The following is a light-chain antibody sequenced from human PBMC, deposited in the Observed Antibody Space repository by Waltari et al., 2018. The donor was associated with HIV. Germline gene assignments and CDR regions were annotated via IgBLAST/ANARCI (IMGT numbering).Light chain of an antibody. CDR1: TLSNKF. J-gene: IGLJ1*01. CDR2: QDP. V-gene: IGLV3-1*01. CDR3: QAWGSSTALYV. Sequence: SDDLTQPPSVSVSPGQTASIPCSGPTLSNKFVSWYQQKQGQSPLLVLYQDPKRPSGLPVLFSVSHSGDTATLTISGTQTMDEADYYCQAWGSSTALYVFGTGTKVTVL.